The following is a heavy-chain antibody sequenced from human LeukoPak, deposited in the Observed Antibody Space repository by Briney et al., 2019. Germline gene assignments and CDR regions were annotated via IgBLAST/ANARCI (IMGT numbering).Heavy chain of an antibody. J-gene: IGHJ4*02. V-gene: IGHV3-21*01. CDR2: ISSSSSYI. CDR1: GFTFSSYG. CDR3: ARENYDSSGYYFPRFDY. D-gene: IGHD3-22*01. Sequence: GGSLRLSCAASGFTFSSYGMHWVRQAPGKGLEWVSSISSSSSYIYYADSVKGRFTISRDNAKNSLYLQMNSLRAEDTAVYYCARENYDSSGYYFPRFDYWGQGTLVTVSS.